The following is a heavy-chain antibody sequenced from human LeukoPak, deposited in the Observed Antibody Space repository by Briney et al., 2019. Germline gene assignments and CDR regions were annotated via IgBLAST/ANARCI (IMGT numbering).Heavy chain of an antibody. CDR3: AREWHDAFDI. V-gene: IGHV3-74*01. CDR1: GFTFNSHW. CDR2: INGDGSST. Sequence: GGSLRLSCAASGFTFNSHWMHWVRQAPGKGLVWVSRINGDGSSTTYADSVRGRFTISRDDAKNTLYLEMNSLRAEDTAVYYCAREWHDAFDIWGQGTMVTVSS. D-gene: IGHD5-24*01. J-gene: IGHJ3*02.